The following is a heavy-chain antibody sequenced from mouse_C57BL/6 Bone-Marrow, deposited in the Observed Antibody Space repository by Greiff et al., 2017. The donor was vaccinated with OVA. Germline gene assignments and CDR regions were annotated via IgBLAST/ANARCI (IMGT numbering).Heavy chain of an antibody. V-gene: IGHV5-6*01. CDR3: ARSMVTTGHYYAMDY. J-gene: IGHJ4*01. D-gene: IGHD2-2*01. CDR2: ISSGGSYT. CDR1: GFTFSSYG. Sequence: EVKLMESGGDLVKPGGSLKLSCAASGFTFSSYGMSWVRQTPDKRLEWVATISSGGSYTYYPDSVTGRFTISRDNAKNTLYLQMSSLKSEDTAMYYCARSMVTTGHYYAMDYWGQGTSVTVSS.